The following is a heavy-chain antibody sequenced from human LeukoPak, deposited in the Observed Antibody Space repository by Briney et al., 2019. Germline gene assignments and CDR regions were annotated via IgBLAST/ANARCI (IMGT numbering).Heavy chain of an antibody. V-gene: IGHV4-34*01. Sequence: GTLRLSCVASGFTFTSYSMSWVRQAPGKGLEWIGEINHSGSTNYNPSLKSRVTISVDTSKNQFSLKLSSVTAADTAVYYCARGWGWYSSGWFDPWGQGTLVTVSS. J-gene: IGHJ5*02. D-gene: IGHD6-19*01. CDR3: ARGWGWYSSGWFDP. CDR2: INHSGST. CDR1: GFTFTSYS.